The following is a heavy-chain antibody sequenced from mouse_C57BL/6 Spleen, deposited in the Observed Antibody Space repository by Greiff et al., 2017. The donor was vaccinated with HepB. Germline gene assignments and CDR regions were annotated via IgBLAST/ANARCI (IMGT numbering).Heavy chain of an antibody. CDR1: GFNIKNTY. CDR2: IDPANGNT. J-gene: IGHJ4*01. CDR3: ATRDYYGSSYPYYAMDY. Sequence: EVKLQESVAELVRPGASVKLSCTASGFNIKNTYMHWVKQRPEQGLEWIGRIDPANGNTKYAPKFQGKATITADTSSNTAYLQLSSLTSEDTAIYYCATRDYYGSSYPYYAMDYWGQGTSVTVSS. D-gene: IGHD1-1*01. V-gene: IGHV14-3*01.